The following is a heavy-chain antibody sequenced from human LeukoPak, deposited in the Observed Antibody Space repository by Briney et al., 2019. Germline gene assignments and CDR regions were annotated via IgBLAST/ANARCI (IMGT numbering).Heavy chain of an antibody. CDR1: GFTVSSNY. CDR3: ARDGAGGSSLTYYYYYYMDV. Sequence: GGSLRLSCAASGFTVSSNYMSWVRQAPGKGLEWVSIIYSGGSTFYADSVKGRFTISRDNSKNTLYLQMNSLRAEDTALYYCARDGAGGSSLTYYYYYYMDVWGKGTTVTVPS. V-gene: IGHV3-53*01. D-gene: IGHD1-26*01. CDR2: IYSGGST. J-gene: IGHJ6*03.